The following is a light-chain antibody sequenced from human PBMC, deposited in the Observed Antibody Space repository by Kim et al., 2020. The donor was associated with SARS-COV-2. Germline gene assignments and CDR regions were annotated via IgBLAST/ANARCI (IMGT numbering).Light chain of an antibody. Sequence: ASVGDRVTITCRASQSIGTYVNWFQQKLGQAPKVLIYEASNLQSGVPLRFSGSGSGTDFTLTISSLQPEDFTTYYCQQSYSLPVTFGQGTRLEIK. CDR3: QQSYSLPVT. J-gene: IGKJ5*01. V-gene: IGKV1-39*01. CDR1: QSIGTY. CDR2: EAS.